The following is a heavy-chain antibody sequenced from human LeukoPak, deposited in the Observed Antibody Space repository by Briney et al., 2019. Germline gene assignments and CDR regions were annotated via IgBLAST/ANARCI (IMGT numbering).Heavy chain of an antibody. D-gene: IGHD2-21*02. CDR1: GYTFTNYF. Sequence: GASVKVSCKASGYTFTNYFMHWVRQAPGQGLGWMGIINPRGGSTGYAQKFQGRITMTTDMSTRTVYMELSSLESEDTAVYYCARRDCVGDCYSNWFDPWGQGTLVTVSS. CDR2: INPRGGST. CDR3: ARRDCVGDCYSNWFDP. V-gene: IGHV1-46*01. J-gene: IGHJ5*02.